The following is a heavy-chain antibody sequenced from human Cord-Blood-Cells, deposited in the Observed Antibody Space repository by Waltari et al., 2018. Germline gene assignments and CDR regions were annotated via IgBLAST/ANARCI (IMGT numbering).Heavy chain of an antibody. Sequence: QVQLVQSGAEVKQPGSSVKVSCKASGGTFSSSAISWVRQAPGQGLEWMGGIIPIFGTANYAQKFQGRVTITADESTSTAYMELSSLRSENTAVYYCATTIFGVVMYYFDYWGQGTLVTVSS. CDR1: GGTFSSSA. V-gene: IGHV1-69*01. CDR3: ATTIFGVVMYYFDY. J-gene: IGHJ4*02. D-gene: IGHD3-3*01. CDR2: IIPIFGTA.